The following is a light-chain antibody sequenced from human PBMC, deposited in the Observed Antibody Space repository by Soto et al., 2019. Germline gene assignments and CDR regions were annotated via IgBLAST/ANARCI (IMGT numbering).Light chain of an antibody. CDR1: SSDVGNYNL. Sequence: QSALTQPASVSGSPGQSITIFCTGTSSDVGNYNLVSWYQHHPGEAPQLIIYEGDKRPSGVSHRFSTSKSDNTASLTISELQAEDEADYYCCSYAGGNTYVFGTWTKGTVL. V-gene: IGLV2-23*01. CDR2: EGD. CDR3: CSYAGGNTYV. J-gene: IGLJ1*01.